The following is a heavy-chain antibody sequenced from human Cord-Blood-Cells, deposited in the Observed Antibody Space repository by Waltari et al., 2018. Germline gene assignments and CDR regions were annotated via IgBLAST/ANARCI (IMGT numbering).Heavy chain of an antibody. CDR2: INAGNGNT. Sequence: QVQLVQSGAEVKKPGASVKVSCKASGYTFTSYAMHWVRQAPGQRLGWMGWINAGNGNTKYSQKFQGRVTITRDTSASTAYMELSSLRSEDTAVYYCASRWGTTRGFDYWGQGTLVTVSS. CDR3: ASRWGTTRGFDY. D-gene: IGHD1-26*01. J-gene: IGHJ4*02. V-gene: IGHV1-3*01. CDR1: GYTFTSYA.